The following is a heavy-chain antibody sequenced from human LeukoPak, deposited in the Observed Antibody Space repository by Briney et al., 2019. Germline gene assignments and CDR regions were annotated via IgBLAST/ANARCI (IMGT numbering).Heavy chain of an antibody. V-gene: IGHV4-34*01. Sequence: SETLSLTCAVYGGSFSGYYWSWIRQPPGKGLEWIGEINHSGSTNYNPSLKSRVTISVDTSKNQFSLKLSSVTAADTAVYYCARHLNSVLFGEYPIIPWFDPWGQGTLVTVSS. J-gene: IGHJ5*02. CDR2: INHSGST. CDR1: GGSFSGYY. D-gene: IGHD3-10*02. CDR3: ARHLNSVLFGEYPIIPWFDP.